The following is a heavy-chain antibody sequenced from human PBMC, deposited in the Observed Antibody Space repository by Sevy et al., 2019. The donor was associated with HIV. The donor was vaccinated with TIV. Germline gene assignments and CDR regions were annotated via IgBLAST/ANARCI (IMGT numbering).Heavy chain of an antibody. CDR3: ATGGSLFQH. CDR2: VKSKTEGGTT. J-gene: IGHJ1*01. Sequence: GGSLRLSCAASGFNFSNVWMSWIRQAPGKGLEGVGHVKSKTEGGTTDYAAPVRGRFAISRDDSKNTLYLEMTSLKTEDTAVYYCATGGSLFQHWGQGTVVTVSS. V-gene: IGHV3-15*01. CDR1: GFNFSNVW. D-gene: IGHD3-16*01.